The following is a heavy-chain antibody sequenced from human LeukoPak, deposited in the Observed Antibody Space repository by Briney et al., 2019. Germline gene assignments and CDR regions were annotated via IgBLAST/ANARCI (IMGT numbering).Heavy chain of an antibody. CDR2: IIPILGIA. Sequence: GASVKVSCKASGGTFSSYAISWVRQAPGQGLEWMGRIIPILGIANYAQKFQGRVTITADKSTSTAYMELSSLRSEDTAVYYCARGVVPAAIYYYYMDVWGKGTTVTVSS. CDR1: GGTFSSYA. D-gene: IGHD2-2*01. J-gene: IGHJ6*03. CDR3: ARGVVPAAIYYYYMDV. V-gene: IGHV1-69*04.